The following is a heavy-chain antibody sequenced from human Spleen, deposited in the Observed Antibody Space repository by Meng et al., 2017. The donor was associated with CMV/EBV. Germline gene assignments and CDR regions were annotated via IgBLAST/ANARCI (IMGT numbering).Heavy chain of an antibody. J-gene: IGHJ5*02. D-gene: IGHD1-14*01. Sequence: SETLSLTCTVSGHSISSDYYWAWIRQSPGRGLEWIGTISHSGTTYYNPSLKSRVTISLDTAKNQFSLNLSSVTASDTAIFYCAREERQTATTTGAYNWFDPWGQGTPVTVSS. CDR1: GHSISSDYY. CDR3: AREERQTATTTGAYNWFDP. CDR2: ISHSGTT. V-gene: IGHV4-38-2*02.